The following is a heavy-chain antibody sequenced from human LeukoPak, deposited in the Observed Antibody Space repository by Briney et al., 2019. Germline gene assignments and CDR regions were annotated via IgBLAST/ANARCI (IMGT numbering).Heavy chain of an antibody. V-gene: IGHV3-7*01. D-gene: IGHD6-13*01. J-gene: IGHJ3*02. CDR2: IRQNGRDK. Sequence: GGSLRLSCAASGFTFSRHYMGWVRQAPGKGLEWVANIRQNGRDKYYLDSVRGRFTISRDNAKNSLYLQMNSPRAEDTAIYYCVREGVTAAGDDAFDMWGQGTMVTVSS. CDR3: VREGVTAAGDDAFDM. CDR1: GFTFSRHY.